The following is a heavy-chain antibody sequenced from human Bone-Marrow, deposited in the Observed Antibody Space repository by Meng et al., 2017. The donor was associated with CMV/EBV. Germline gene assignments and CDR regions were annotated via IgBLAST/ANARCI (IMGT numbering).Heavy chain of an antibody. CDR1: GFSFGDYG. CDR3: AKAMGATIADTFEI. Sequence: SLKISCAASGFSFGDYGMHWVRQAPGKGLEWVSAISWSSDYIAYAESVKGRFTISRDNAKKSLYLQLDSLRPEDTALYYCAKAMGATIADTFEIWGQGTMVTVSS. J-gene: IGHJ3*02. D-gene: IGHD1-26*01. CDR2: ISWSSDYI. V-gene: IGHV3-9*01.